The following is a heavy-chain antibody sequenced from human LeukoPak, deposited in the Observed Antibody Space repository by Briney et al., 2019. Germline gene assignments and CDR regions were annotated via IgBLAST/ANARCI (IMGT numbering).Heavy chain of an antibody. D-gene: IGHD3-3*01. CDR3: ARERSSGRWDDFWCGYYNYFDY. CDR1: GGSISSSSYY. CDR2: IYYSGST. Sequence: SETLSLTCTVSGGSISSSSYYWGWLRQPPGKGLEGIGSIYYSGSTYYNPSLKSRVTISVDTSKNQFSLKLSSVTAADTAVYYCARERSSGRWDDFWCGYYNYFDYWGQGTLVTVSS. J-gene: IGHJ4*02. V-gene: IGHV4-39*07.